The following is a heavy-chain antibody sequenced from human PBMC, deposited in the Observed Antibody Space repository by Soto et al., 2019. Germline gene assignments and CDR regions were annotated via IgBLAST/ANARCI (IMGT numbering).Heavy chain of an antibody. CDR2: ISGSGGST. J-gene: IGHJ4*02. CDR1: GFTFSSYA. D-gene: IGHD3-22*01. Sequence: PGGFLRLSCAASGFTFSSYAMSWVRLAPGKGLEWVSAISGSGGSTYYADSVKGRFTISRDNSKNTLYLQMNSLRAEDTAVYYCAKGGPYYYDSTGYYDCWGQGTLVTVSS. CDR3: AKGGPYYYDSTGYYDC. V-gene: IGHV3-23*01.